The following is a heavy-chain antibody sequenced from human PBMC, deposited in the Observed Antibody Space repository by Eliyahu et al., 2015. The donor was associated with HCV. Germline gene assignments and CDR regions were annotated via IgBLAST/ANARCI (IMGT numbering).Heavy chain of an antibody. CDR2: IKTKTDGETT. CDR1: GSTFSDAW. Sequence: EVQLVESGGGLVKPGGSLRLSXXASGSTFSDAWMSWVRLAPGRGLEWIGRIKTKTDGETTDYAAPVRGRFTISRDDSKNTLYLQMNSLKAEDTAVYYCTTCSHRSTSNFDYWGQGTLVTVSS. D-gene: IGHD1-26*01. J-gene: IGHJ4*02. V-gene: IGHV3-15*01. CDR3: TTCSHRSTSNFDY.